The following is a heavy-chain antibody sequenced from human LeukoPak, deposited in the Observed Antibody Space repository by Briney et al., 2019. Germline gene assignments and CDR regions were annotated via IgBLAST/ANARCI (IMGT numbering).Heavy chain of an antibody. Sequence: SETLSLTCAVYGGSFSGYYWGWIGQPPGKGLEWIGEINHSGSTNYNPSLESRVTISVDTSKNQFSLKLSSVTAADTAVYYCARRGTSWFDPWGQGTLVTVSS. V-gene: IGHV4-34*01. CDR3: ARRGTSWFDP. D-gene: IGHD1-1*01. CDR1: GGSFSGYY. CDR2: INHSGST. J-gene: IGHJ5*02.